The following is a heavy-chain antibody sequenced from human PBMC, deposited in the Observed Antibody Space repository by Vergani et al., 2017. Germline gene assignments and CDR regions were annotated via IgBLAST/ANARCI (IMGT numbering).Heavy chain of an antibody. V-gene: IGHV3-33*01. Sequence: QVQLVESGGGVVQPGRSLRLSCTSSGCTFSTYAMHWVRQAPGKGLEWVAIIYYDGSKKYYADSVKGRFTISRDNSRNTLDLLMRSLRAEDTAIYYCVREGSYCGSTTCRNPSYVYYYHMDVWGEGTTVTVSS. D-gene: IGHD2-21*01. CDR2: IYYDGSKK. J-gene: IGHJ6*03. CDR3: VREGSYCGSTTCRNPSYVYYYHMDV. CDR1: GCTFSTYA.